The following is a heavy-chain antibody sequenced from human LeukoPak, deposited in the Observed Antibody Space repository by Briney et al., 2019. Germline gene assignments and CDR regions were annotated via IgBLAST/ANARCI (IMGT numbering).Heavy chain of an antibody. Sequence: SETLSLTCTVSGGSISTSSYYWGWVRQPPGKGLEWIGYIYYSGSTNYNPSLKSRVTISVDTSKNQFSLKLSSVTAADTAVYYCARGARGYSYGSAIYYFDYWGQGTLVTVSS. CDR1: GGSISTSSYY. CDR2: IYYSGST. CDR3: ARGARGYSYGSAIYYFDY. J-gene: IGHJ4*02. V-gene: IGHV4-61*05. D-gene: IGHD5-18*01.